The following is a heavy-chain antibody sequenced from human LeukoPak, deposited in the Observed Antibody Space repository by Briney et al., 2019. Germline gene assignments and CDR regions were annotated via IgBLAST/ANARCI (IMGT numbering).Heavy chain of an antibody. D-gene: IGHD4-11*01. V-gene: IGHV3-30*18. CDR3: AKSTTVTTQQRGYFDY. CDR2: ISYDESNK. CDR1: RFTFSSYG. J-gene: IGHJ4*02. Sequence: PGGSLRLSCAASRFTFSSYGMHWVRQAPGKGLEWVAVISYDESNKYFADSVKGRFTISRDNPKNTLYLQMNSLRPEDTAVYYCAKSTTVTTQQRGYFDYWGQGTLVTVSS.